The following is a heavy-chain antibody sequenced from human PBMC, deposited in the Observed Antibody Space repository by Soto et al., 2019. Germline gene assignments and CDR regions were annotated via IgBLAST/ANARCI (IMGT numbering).Heavy chain of an antibody. CDR1: GGSISSGGYY. CDR3: ASMVGCSSTSCYPLYYFDY. CDR2: IYYSGST. V-gene: IGHV4-31*03. J-gene: IGHJ4*02. Sequence: SETLSLTCTVSGGSISSGGYYWSWIRQHPGKGLEWIGYIYYSGSTYYNPSLKSRVTISVDTSKNQFSLKLSSVTAADTAVYYRASMVGCSSTSCYPLYYFDYWGQGTLVTVSS. D-gene: IGHD2-2*01.